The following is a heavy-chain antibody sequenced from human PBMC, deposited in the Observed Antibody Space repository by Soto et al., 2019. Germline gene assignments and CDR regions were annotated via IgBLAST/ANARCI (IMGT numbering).Heavy chain of an antibody. CDR3: ARDKVGHGMDV. J-gene: IGHJ6*02. CDR2: VYYSGST. D-gene: IGHD1-26*01. CDR1: GGSISSGGYY. Sequence: SETLSLTCTVSGGSISSGGYYWSWIRQHPGKGLEWIGYVYYSGSTYYNPSLKSRVTISVDTSKNQFSLKLSSVTAADTAVYYCARDKVGHGMDVWGQGTTVTVSS. V-gene: IGHV4-31*03.